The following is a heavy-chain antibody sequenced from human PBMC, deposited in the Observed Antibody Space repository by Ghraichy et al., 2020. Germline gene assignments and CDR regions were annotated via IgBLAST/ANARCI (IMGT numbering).Heavy chain of an antibody. V-gene: IGHV3-23*01. CDR1: GFSIRGYD. CDR3: AKDFRHREDNY. Sequence: GESLNISCTVSGFSIRGYDMTWVRQAPGKGLEWVSTISDTGERTNYADSVKGRFTISRDNSKNTLYMQVSSLRAEDTALYYCAKDFRHREDNYWGQGTLVTVSS. J-gene: IGHJ4*02. D-gene: IGHD5-24*01. CDR2: ISDTGERT.